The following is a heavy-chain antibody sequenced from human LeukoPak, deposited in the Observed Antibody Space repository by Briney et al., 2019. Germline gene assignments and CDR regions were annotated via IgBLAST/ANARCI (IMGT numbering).Heavy chain of an antibody. D-gene: IGHD3-3*01. CDR2: IKPMFGTG. J-gene: IGHJ4*02. Sequence: SVKVSCKTSGGTSKFFAVNWVRQAPGQGLEWVGVIKPMFGTGSIPNTATAAYGQKFQGRLTITTDESTTTAYMELNSLRSGDTAVYFCAREIFHSTSGISQGFDYWGQGTLITVSS. CDR1: GGTSKFFA. V-gene: IGHV1-69*05. CDR3: AREIFHSTSGISQGFDY.